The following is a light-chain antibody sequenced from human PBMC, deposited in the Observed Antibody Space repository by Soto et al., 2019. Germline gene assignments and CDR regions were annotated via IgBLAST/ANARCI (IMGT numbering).Light chain of an antibody. V-gene: IGKV1-5*03. Sequence: DIQMTQSPSTLSASVGDRVTITCRASQSINTWLAWYQQKPGIAPKLLIYQASSLKSGVPSRFSGSGSGTEFTLTISSLQPDDFATYYCQKYNSYRTFGQGTKVEIK. J-gene: IGKJ1*01. CDR2: QAS. CDR3: QKYNSYRT. CDR1: QSINTW.